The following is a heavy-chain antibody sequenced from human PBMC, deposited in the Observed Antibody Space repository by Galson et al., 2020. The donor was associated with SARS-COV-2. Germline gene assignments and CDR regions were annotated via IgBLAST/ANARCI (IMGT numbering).Heavy chain of an antibody. CDR1: GYTFTSYG. CDR3: ARDRLGYCTGGVCYRSDY. J-gene: IGHJ4*02. V-gene: IGHV1-18*01. CDR2: NSAKTGNT. Sequence: ASVKVSCKASGYTFTSYGVSWARQAPGQGLEWMGWNSAKTGNTNYAQNPQGRVTLTTDKSTSTAYMALRSLRSDDTAVYYCARDRLGYCTGGVCYRSDYWGQGTLVTVSS. D-gene: IGHD2-8*02.